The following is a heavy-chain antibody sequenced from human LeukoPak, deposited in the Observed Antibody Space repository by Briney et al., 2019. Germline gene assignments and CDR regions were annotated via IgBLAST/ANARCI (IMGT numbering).Heavy chain of an antibody. CDR2: IIPNSGGT. J-gene: IGHJ4*02. CDR1: GGTFTSYA. Sequence: ASVKVSCKASGGTFTSYAISWVRQAPGQGLEWMGGIIPNSGGTNYAQKFQGRVTMTRDTSISTAYMELSRLRSDDTAVYYCACLVGATRIFDYWGQGTLVTVSS. CDR3: ACLVGATRIFDY. V-gene: IGHV1-2*02. D-gene: IGHD1-26*01.